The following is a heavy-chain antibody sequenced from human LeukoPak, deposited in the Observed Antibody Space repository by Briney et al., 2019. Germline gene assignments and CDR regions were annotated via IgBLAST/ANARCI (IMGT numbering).Heavy chain of an antibody. CDR3: ARDDGGQGDY. J-gene: IGHJ4*02. D-gene: IGHD2-15*01. Sequence: TGGSLTLSCAASGFTFSDHYMDWVRQAPGKGLEWVGRSKNKANSYITQYAAFVQGRFTISRDDSKNSLYLQINSLKTEDTAVYYCARDDGGQGDYWGQGTLVTVSS. CDR1: GFTFSDHY. V-gene: IGHV3-72*01. CDR2: SKNKANSYIT.